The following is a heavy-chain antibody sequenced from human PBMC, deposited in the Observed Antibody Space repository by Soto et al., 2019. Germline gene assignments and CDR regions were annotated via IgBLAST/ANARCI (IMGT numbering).Heavy chain of an antibody. CDR3: ARGRVAVAPLDY. CDR2: IDPSDSYT. J-gene: IGHJ4*02. V-gene: IGHV5-10-1*01. Sequence: GESLKISCQGSGYSFTSYWIDWVRQMPEKGLEWMGRIDPSDSYTNYSPSFQGHVTISADKTISTAYLQWSSLKASDTAMYYCARGRVAVAPLDYWGQGTLVTVSS. CDR1: GYSFTSYW. D-gene: IGHD6-19*01.